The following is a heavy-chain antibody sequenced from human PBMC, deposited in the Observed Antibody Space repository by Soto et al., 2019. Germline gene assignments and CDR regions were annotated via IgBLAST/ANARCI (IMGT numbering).Heavy chain of an antibody. J-gene: IGHJ6*02. D-gene: IGHD5-18*01. CDR2: ILYDGGNK. V-gene: IGHV3-30-3*01. CDR3: ARDNGYSHGHGMDV. CDR1: GFTFSSYT. Sequence: QVQLVESGGGVVQPGRSLRLSCAASGFTFSSYTMHWVRQAPGKGLEWVALILYDGGNKYYADSVKGGFTISRDNSKNSLYLQVKSLRTEDTAVYYCARDNGYSHGHGMDVWGQGTTVTVSS.